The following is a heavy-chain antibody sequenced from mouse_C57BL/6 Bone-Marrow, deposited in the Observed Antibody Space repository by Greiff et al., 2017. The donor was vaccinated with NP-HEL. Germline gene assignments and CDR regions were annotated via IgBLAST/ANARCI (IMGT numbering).Heavy chain of an antibody. CDR1: GYTFTDYE. CDR2: IDPETGGT. V-gene: IGHV1-15*01. Sequence: QVRLQQSGAELVRPGASVTLSCKASGYTFTDYEMHWVKQTPVHGLEWIGAIDPETGGTASNQKFTGQAILTADKSSSTAYMDLRSLTSEDSAVYYWTTWFAYWGQGTLVTVSA. CDR3: TTWFAY. J-gene: IGHJ3*01.